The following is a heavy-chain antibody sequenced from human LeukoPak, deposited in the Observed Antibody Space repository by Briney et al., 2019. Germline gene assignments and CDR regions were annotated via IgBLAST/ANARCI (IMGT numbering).Heavy chain of an antibody. J-gene: IGHJ4*02. V-gene: IGHV3-23*01. D-gene: IGHD3-22*01. CDR1: GFTFSSYA. Sequence: GGSLRLSCAASGFTFSSYAMSWVRQAPGKGLEWVSAISGSGGSTYYADSVKGRFTISRDNSKNTLYLQMNSLRAEDTAVYYCAKVEPYYYDSSGYKNDYWGQGNLVTVSS. CDR3: AKVEPYYYDSSGYKNDY. CDR2: ISGSGGST.